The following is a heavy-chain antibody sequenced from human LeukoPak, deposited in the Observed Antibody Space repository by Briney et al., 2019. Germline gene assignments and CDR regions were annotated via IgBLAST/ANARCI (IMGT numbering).Heavy chain of an antibody. CDR2: ISSISSYI. CDR3: ARGLAVAGAIIDY. Sequence: PGGSLRLSCAASGFTFSSYSMNWVRQAPGKGLEWVSSISSISSYIYYADSVKGRFTISRDNAKNSLYLQMNSLRAEDTAVYYCARGLAVAGAIIDYWGQGTLVTVSS. V-gene: IGHV3-21*01. J-gene: IGHJ4*02. CDR1: GFTFSSYS. D-gene: IGHD6-19*01.